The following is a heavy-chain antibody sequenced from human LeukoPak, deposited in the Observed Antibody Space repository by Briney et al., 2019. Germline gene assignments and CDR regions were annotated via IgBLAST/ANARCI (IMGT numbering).Heavy chain of an antibody. CDR2: IYSGGST. Sequence: PGGSLRLSCAASGFTVSSKYMSWVRQAPGKGLEWVSIIYSGGSTYYADSVKGRFTISRDNSKNTLYLKMNSLRAEDTAVYYCARVDSGSSSWASYYYYYMDVWGKGTTVTISS. J-gene: IGHJ6*03. D-gene: IGHD6-13*01. V-gene: IGHV3-66*01. CDR3: ARVDSGSSSWASYYYYYMDV. CDR1: GFTVSSKY.